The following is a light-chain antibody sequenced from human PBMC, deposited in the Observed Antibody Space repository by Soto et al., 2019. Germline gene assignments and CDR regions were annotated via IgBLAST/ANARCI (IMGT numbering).Light chain of an antibody. CDR3: SSDGVGSIYV. CDR1: SSDVGYFNY. Sequence: QSALTQPASVSGSPGQSITISCTGTSSDVGYFNYVSWYQQHPGRPPKLMIYEVDNRPSGVSIRFSGSKSGDTASLTISGLQAEDEADYYCSSDGVGSIYVFGTGTKLTVL. J-gene: IGLJ1*01. CDR2: EVD. V-gene: IGLV2-14*01.